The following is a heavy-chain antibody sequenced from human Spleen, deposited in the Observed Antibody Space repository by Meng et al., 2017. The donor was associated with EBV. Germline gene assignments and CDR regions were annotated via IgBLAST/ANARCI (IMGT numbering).Heavy chain of an antibody. Sequence: QVPLAPSGAEVRKLGASVKVSCKASGYTFTSYGISWVRQAPGQGLEWMGWISAYNGNTNYAQKLQGRVTMTTDTSTSTAYMELRSLRSDDTAVYYCARAPMVQGEGWFDPWGQGTLVTVSS. CDR2: ISAYNGNT. CDR3: ARAPMVQGEGWFDP. D-gene: IGHD3-10*01. J-gene: IGHJ5*02. V-gene: IGHV1-18*01. CDR1: GYTFTSYG.